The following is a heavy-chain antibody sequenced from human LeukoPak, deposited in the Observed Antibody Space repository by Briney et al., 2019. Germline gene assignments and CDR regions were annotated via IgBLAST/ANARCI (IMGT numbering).Heavy chain of an antibody. CDR1: GFTFRSYW. CDR2: INSDGAT. Sequence: GGSLRLSCAASGFTFRSYWMHFVRQVPGKGLVWVSLINSDGATSHADSVKGRFTVSRDNAKNTLYLQMNSLRAEDTAVYYCARSAADAFDYWGQGTLVTVSS. CDR3: ARSAADAFDY. V-gene: IGHV3-74*01. J-gene: IGHJ4*02.